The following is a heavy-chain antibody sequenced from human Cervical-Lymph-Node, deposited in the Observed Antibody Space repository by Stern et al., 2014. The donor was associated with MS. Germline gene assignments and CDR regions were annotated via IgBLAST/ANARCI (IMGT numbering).Heavy chain of an antibody. CDR1: GYNLTTFA. Sequence: VQLVESGSELKKPGASVKVSCKASGYNLTTFAINWVRQAPGQGLEWMGWINTKTGNPTFAQGFTRRVVFSLEGSLNTANLPLISLKAEDSAVYYCATWGAGSSPPLFYWGQGTLVTVSS. CDR3: ATWGAGSSPPLFY. CDR2: INTKTGNP. J-gene: IGHJ4*02. D-gene: IGHD6-6*01. V-gene: IGHV7-4-1*02.